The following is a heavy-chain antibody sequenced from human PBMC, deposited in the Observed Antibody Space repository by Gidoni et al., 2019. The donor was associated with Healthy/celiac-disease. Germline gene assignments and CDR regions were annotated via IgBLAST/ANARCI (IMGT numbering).Heavy chain of an antibody. CDR1: GFTFSSYG. D-gene: IGHD2-8*02. CDR2: IRYDGSNK. J-gene: IGHJ6*03. CDR3: AKDRSEYCTGGVCFYYYMDV. V-gene: IGHV3-30*02. Sequence: QVQLVESGGGVVQPGGSLRLSCAASGFTFSSYGMHWVRQAPGKGLEWVAFIRYDGSNKYYADSVKGRFTISRDNSKNTLYLQMNSLRAEDTAVYYCAKDRSEYCTGGVCFYYYMDVWGKGTTVTVSS.